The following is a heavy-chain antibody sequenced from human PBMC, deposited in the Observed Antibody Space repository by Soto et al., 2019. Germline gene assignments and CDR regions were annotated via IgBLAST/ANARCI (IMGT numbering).Heavy chain of an antibody. J-gene: IGHJ4*02. V-gene: IGHV4-59*01. Sequence: SETLSLTCTVSGGSISSYYWSWIRQPPGKGLEWIGYIYYSGSTNYNPSLKSRVTIPVDTSKNQFSLKLSSVTAADTAVYYCVRATYFSDSSGYTRCFDYWGQGTLVTVSS. CDR1: GGSISSYY. CDR2: IYYSGST. CDR3: VRATYFSDSSGYTRCFDY. D-gene: IGHD3-22*01.